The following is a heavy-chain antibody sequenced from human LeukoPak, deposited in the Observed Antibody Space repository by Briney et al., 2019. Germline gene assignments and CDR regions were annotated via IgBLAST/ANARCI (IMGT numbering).Heavy chain of an antibody. CDR2: INPNSGGT. Sequence: GASVKVSCKASGYTFTGYYMHWVRQAPGRALEWMGWINPNSGGTNYAQKFQGRVTMTRDTSISTAYMDLSRLTSDDTAVYYCARDRAGGSGTNWFDPWGQGTLVTVSS. CDR1: GYTFTGYY. J-gene: IGHJ5*02. V-gene: IGHV1-2*02. D-gene: IGHD3-10*01. CDR3: ARDRAGGSGTNWFDP.